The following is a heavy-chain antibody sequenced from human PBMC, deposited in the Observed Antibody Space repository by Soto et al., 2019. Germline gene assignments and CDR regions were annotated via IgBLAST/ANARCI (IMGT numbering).Heavy chain of an antibody. J-gene: IGHJ4*02. CDR3: AKAYGANYYGVDS. Sequence: GGSLRLSCAASGFTFSNYAMTWVRQAPGKGLDWVSVISGGGGSIYNADFVKGRFTISRDNSKNTLFLQMNSLGAEDTAVYYCAKAYGANYYGVDSWGQGTLVTVSS. V-gene: IGHV3-23*01. CDR2: ISGGGGSI. CDR1: GFTFSNYA. D-gene: IGHD1-26*01.